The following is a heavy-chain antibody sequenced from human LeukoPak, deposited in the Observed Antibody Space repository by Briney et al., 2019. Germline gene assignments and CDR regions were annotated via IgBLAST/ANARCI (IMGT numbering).Heavy chain of an antibody. CDR3: ARDSIVLMFPALNWFDP. D-gene: IGHD2-8*01. V-gene: IGHV3-20*04. CDR1: GFMFDDYD. CDR2: INWKGGYI. J-gene: IGHJ5*02. Sequence: GGSLRLSCVASGFMFDDYDMSWVRQAPGKGLEWVSNINWKGGYIGYADSVKGRFTISRDNSKSTLYIQMNSLGAEDTAVYYCARDSIVLMFPALNWFDPWGQGTLVTVSS.